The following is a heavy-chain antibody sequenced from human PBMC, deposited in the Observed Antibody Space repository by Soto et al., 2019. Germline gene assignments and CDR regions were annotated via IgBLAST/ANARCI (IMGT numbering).Heavy chain of an antibody. D-gene: IGHD1-26*01. V-gene: IGHV3-33*01. CDR2: IWYDGSNK. J-gene: IGHJ4*02. Sequence: GGSLRLSCAASGFTFSSYGMHWVRQAPGKGLEWVAVIWYDGSNKYYADSVKGRFTISRDNSKNTLYLQMNSLRAEDTAVYYCARDLDSLELGVFDYWGQGTLVTVSS. CDR1: GFTFSSYG. CDR3: ARDLDSLELGVFDY.